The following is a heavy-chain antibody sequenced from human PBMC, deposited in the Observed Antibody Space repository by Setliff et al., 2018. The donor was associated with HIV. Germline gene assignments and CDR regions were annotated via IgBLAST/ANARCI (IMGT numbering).Heavy chain of an antibody. J-gene: IGHJ6*02. CDR3: ARHNVITYGGLLFDYYYYGLDV. D-gene: IGHD3-16*01. CDR1: GGSFSGYY. V-gene: IGHV4-34*01. CDR2: INHSGST. Sequence: PSETLSLTCAVYGGSFSGYYWSWIRQPPGKGLEWIGEINHSGSTNYNPSLKSRVTISLDTSKNQFSLKLSSVTAADTAVYYCARHNVITYGGLLFDYYYYGLDVWGHGTTVTVSS.